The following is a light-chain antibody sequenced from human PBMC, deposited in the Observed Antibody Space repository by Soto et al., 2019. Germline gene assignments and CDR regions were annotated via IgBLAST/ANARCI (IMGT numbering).Light chain of an antibody. CDR1: QSVSSY. CDR3: QQRSNWPPRIT. V-gene: IGKV3-11*01. CDR2: DAS. J-gene: IGKJ3*01. Sequence: EIVLTQSPATLSLSPGERATLSCRASQSVSSYLAWYQQKPGQAPRLLIYDASNRATGIPARFSGSGSGTDFTLTISSLEPEAFAVYYCQQRSNWPPRITFGPGTKVDIK.